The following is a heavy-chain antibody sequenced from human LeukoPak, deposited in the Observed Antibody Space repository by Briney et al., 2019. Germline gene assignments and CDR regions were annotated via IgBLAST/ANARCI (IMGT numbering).Heavy chain of an antibody. CDR1: GFTFSSYG. CDR3: ARDASLGYSSLGDAFDI. D-gene: IGHD6-13*01. J-gene: IGHJ3*02. Sequence: PGRSLRLSCAASGFTFSSYGMHWVRQAPGKGLEWVAVISYDGSNKYYADSVKGRFTISRDNSKNTLYLQMNSLRAEDTAVYYCARDASLGYSSLGDAFDIWGQGTMVTVSS. V-gene: IGHV3-30*03. CDR2: ISYDGSNK.